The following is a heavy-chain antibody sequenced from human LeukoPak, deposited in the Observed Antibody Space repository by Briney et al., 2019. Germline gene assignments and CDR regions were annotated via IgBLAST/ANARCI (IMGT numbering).Heavy chain of an antibody. D-gene: IGHD3-10*01. CDR3: AREVGIFDY. J-gene: IGHJ4*02. V-gene: IGHV4-39*07. Sequence: SETLSLTCSVSGGSISSSSYFWGWIRQPPGKGLEWIASVHYSGSTYYNPSLKSRVTISVDTSKNQFSLKLSSVTAADTAVYYCAREVGIFDYWGQGTLVTVSS. CDR2: VHYSGST. CDR1: GGSISSSSYF.